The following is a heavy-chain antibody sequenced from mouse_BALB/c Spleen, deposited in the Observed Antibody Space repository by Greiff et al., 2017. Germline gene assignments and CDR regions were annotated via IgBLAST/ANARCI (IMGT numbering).Heavy chain of an antibody. J-gene: IGHJ4*01. Sequence: EVQLQQSGPELVKPGASVKISCKASGYSFTGYFLNWVKPSHGKSLEWIGRINPYNGDTFYNQKFKGKATLTVDKSSSTAHMELLSLTSEDSAVYYCGRRRGDYAMDDWGQGTSVTVAS. CDR1: GYSFTGYF. CDR2: INPYNGDT. CDR3: GRRRGDYAMDD. V-gene: IGHV1-37*01.